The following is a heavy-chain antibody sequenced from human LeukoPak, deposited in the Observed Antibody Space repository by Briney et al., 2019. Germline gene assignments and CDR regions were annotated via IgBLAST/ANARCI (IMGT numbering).Heavy chain of an antibody. Sequence: SETLSLTCTVSGGSISSSYWSWIRQPPGKGLEWVGYIFTSGSPNYNPSLKSRVTISVGTSKNQFSLNLSSVTAADTAVYYCARRRSGGRDFDYWGRGTLVTVSS. D-gene: IGHD2-15*01. CDR3: ARRRSGGRDFDY. CDR1: GGSISSSY. V-gene: IGHV4-4*09. CDR2: IFTSGSP. J-gene: IGHJ4*02.